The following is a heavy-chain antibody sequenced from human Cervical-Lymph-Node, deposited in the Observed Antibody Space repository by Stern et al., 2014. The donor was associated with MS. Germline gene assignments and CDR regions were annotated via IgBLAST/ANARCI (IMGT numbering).Heavy chain of an antibody. V-gene: IGHV4-61*01. D-gene: IGHD5-18*01. Sequence: VPLQESRPGLVQPSETLSLTCTISVGSVSSGTYYWIRIPQPPGQGLEWIGYISYSGSTNSNPSLKSRVTISVDTSKNQFSLKLSSVTAADTAVYYCARQSSGGYRWGQGTLVTVSS. CDR1: VGSVSSGTYY. CDR3: ARQSSGGYR. J-gene: IGHJ4*02. CDR2: ISYSGST.